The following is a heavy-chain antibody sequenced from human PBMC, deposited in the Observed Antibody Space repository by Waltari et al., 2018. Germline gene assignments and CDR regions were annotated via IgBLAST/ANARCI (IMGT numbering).Heavy chain of an antibody. CDR2: IRYDGSNK. D-gene: IGHD2-15*01. Sequence: QVQLVESGGGVVQPGGSLRLSCAASGFTFSSYGMHWVRQAPGKGLGGVAFIRYDGSNKYYADSVKGRFTISRDNSKNTLYLQMNSLRAEDTAVYYCAKDRSEDYYYMDVWGKGTTVTVSS. CDR3: AKDRSEDYYYMDV. J-gene: IGHJ6*03. V-gene: IGHV3-30*02. CDR1: GFTFSSYG.